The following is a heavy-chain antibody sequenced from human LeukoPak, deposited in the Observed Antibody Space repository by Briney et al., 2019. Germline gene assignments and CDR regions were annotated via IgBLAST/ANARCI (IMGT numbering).Heavy chain of an antibody. J-gene: IGHJ5*02. D-gene: IGHD6-19*01. V-gene: IGHV1-69*05. Sequence: SVKVSCKASGGTFSSYAISWVRQAPGRGLEWMGGIIPIFGTANYAQKFQGRVTITTDESTSTAYMELSSLRSEDTAVYYCANENSSGRMDWFDPWGQGTLVTVSS. CDR1: GGTFSSYA. CDR3: ANENSSGRMDWFDP. CDR2: IIPIFGTA.